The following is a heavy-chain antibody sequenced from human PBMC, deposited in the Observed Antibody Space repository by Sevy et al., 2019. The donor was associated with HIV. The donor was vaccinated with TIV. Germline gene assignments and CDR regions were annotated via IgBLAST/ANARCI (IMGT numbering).Heavy chain of an antibody. CDR2: ISGSGGSGDKT. CDR1: GFTFSSYA. J-gene: IGHJ4*02. V-gene: IGHV3-23*01. CDR3: ARKYDSSGYFDY. Sequence: GGSLRLSCAASGFTFSSYAMNWVRQAPGKGLEWVSGISGSGGSGDKTNYADSGKGPFTSSRDDSKNSLYLQLNSLGAADTAIYYCARKYDSSGYFDYWGQGTLVTVSS. D-gene: IGHD3-22*01.